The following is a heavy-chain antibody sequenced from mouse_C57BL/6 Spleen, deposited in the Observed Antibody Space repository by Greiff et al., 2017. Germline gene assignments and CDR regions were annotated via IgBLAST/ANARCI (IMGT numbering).Heavy chain of an antibody. CDR3: SMRVTAIVDKADY. CDR2: IHPSDSDT. J-gene: IGHJ2*01. Sequence: QVQLQQPGAELVKPGASVKLSCKASGYTFTSYWMHWVKQRPGQGLEWIGRIHPSDSDTNYNQKFKGKATLTVDKSSSTDYMQLSSLTSEDSAVYYCSMRVTAIVDKADYWGQGTTLTVSS. V-gene: IGHV1-74*01. CDR1: GYTFTSYW. D-gene: IGHD1-1*01.